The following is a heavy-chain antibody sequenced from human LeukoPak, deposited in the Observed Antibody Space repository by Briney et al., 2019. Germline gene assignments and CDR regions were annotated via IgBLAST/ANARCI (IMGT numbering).Heavy chain of an antibody. Sequence: SETLSLTCTVSGGSISSYYWIWIRKPPGKGLEWIGYIYYSGSTNYNPSLKSRVTISVDTSKNQFSLKLSSVTAADTAVYYCARGTPGDPFDYWGQGTLVTVSS. D-gene: IGHD7-27*01. J-gene: IGHJ4*02. CDR2: IYYSGST. CDR3: ARGTPGDPFDY. V-gene: IGHV4-59*01. CDR1: GGSISSYY.